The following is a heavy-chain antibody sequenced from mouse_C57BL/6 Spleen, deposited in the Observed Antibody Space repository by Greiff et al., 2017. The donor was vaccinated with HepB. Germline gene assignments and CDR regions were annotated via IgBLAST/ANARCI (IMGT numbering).Heavy chain of an antibody. CDR1: GYTFTDYY. CDR2: IYPGSGNT. V-gene: IGHV1-76*01. Sequence: QVQLQQSGAELVRPGASVKLSCKASGYTFTDYYINWVKQRPGQGLEWIARIYPGSGNTYYNEKFKGKATLTAEKSSSTAYMQLSSLTSEDSAVYFCAREDYYGSPYFDYWGQGTTLTVSS. CDR3: AREDYYGSPYFDY. J-gene: IGHJ2*01. D-gene: IGHD1-1*01.